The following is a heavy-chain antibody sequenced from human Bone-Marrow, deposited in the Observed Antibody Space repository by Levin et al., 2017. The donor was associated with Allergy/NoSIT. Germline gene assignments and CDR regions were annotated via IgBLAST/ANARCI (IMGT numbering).Heavy chain of an antibody. D-gene: IGHD4-17*01. CDR3: ARAAHYGDYDY. CDR2: IYYSGST. Sequence: SQTLSLTCTVSGGSISSYYWSWIRQPPGKGLEWIGYIYYSGSTNYNPSLKSRVTISVDTSKNQFSLKLSSVTAADTAIYYCARAAHYGDYDYWGQGTLVTVSS. J-gene: IGHJ4*02. V-gene: IGHV4-59*01. CDR1: GGSISSYY.